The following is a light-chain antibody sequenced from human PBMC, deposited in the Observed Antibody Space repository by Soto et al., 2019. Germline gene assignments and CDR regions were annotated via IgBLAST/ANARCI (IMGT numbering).Light chain of an antibody. CDR1: QRVSSY. CDR3: QQRSNMLT. V-gene: IGKV3-11*01. Sequence: IVLTQSPATLSLSPGERATLSCRASQRVSSYLAWYQQNPGQAPRLLIYDASNRATGIPARFSGSGSGTDFTLTISSLEPEDFAVYYCQQRSNMLTFGGGTKVESK. J-gene: IGKJ4*01. CDR2: DAS.